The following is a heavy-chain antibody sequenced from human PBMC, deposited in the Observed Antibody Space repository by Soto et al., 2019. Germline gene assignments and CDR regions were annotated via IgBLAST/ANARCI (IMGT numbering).Heavy chain of an antibody. CDR3: VRGGCMTVAATLKTPFDI. V-gene: IGHV1-2*02. J-gene: IGHJ3*02. D-gene: IGHD6-19*01. CDR2: INPKTGDT. Sequence: QVQLVQSGAEVKKPGASMKVSCKASGYIFTGHFMHWVRLAPGQGLEWMGWINPKTGDTGYAQKFQGRVTLTRDTSINTAYMDLNSLISDDTAVYYCVRGGCMTVAATLKTPFDIWGQGTMVTVSS. CDR1: GYIFTGHF.